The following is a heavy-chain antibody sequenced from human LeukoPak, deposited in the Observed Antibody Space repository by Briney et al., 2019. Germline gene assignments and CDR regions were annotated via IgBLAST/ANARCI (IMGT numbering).Heavy chain of an antibody. V-gene: IGHV1-24*01. CDR1: GYTLTELS. J-gene: IGHJ4*02. Sequence: GASVKVSCKVSGYTLTELSMHWVRQAPGKGLEWMGGFDPEDGETIYAQKFQGRVTMTEDTSTDTAYMELSSLRSEDTAVYYCAGVPPTVAGNWVPCYWGQGTLVTVSS. CDR3: AGVPPTVAGNWVPCY. D-gene: IGHD6-19*01. CDR2: FDPEDGET.